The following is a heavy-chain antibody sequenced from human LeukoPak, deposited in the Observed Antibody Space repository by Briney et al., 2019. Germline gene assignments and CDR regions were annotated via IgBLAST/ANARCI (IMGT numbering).Heavy chain of an antibody. V-gene: IGHV3-21*04. D-gene: IGHD4-23*01. CDR3: ARAPRDAPVVWYYMDV. CDR1: GFTFSSYS. J-gene: IGHJ6*03. CDR2: ISSSSSYI. Sequence: GGSLRLSCAASGFTFSSYSMNWVRQAPGKGLEWVSSISSSSSYIYYADSVKGRFTISRDNAKNSLYLQMNSLRAEDTAVYYCARAPRDAPVVWYYMDVWGKGTTVTISS.